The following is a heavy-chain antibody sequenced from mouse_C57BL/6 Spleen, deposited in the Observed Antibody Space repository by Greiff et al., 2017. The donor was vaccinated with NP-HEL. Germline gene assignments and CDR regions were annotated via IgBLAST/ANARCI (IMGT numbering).Heavy chain of an antibody. Sequence: EVQLQQSGPELVKPGASVKISCKASGYTFTDYYMNWVKQSHGKSLEWIGDINPNNGGTSYNQKFKGKATLTVDKSSSTAYMELRSLTSEDSAVYYCASGGDYYYGSPWFAYWGQGTLVTVSA. V-gene: IGHV1-26*01. CDR1: GYTFTDYY. CDR3: ASGGDYYYGSPWFAY. CDR2: INPNNGGT. D-gene: IGHD1-1*01. J-gene: IGHJ3*01.